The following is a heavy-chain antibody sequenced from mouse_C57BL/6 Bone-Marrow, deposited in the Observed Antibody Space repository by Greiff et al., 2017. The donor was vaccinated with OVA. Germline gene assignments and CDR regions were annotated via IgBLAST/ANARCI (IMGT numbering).Heavy chain of an antibody. CDR2: ISDGGSYT. CDR3: ARGPNYYGRTVDY. Sequence: EVNLVESGGGLVKPGGSLKLSCAASGFTFSSYAMSWVRQTPEKRLEWVATISDGGSYTYYPDNVKGRFTISRDNAKNNLYLQMSHLKSEDTAMYYCARGPNYYGRTVDYWGQGTTLTVSS. J-gene: IGHJ2*01. CDR1: GFTFSSYA. D-gene: IGHD1-1*01. V-gene: IGHV5-4*03.